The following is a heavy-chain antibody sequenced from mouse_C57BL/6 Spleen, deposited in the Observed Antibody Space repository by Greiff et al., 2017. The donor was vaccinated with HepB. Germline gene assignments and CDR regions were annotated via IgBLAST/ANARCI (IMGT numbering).Heavy chain of an antibody. CDR1: GYTFTGYW. J-gene: IGHJ3*01. CDR2: ILPGSGST. CDR3: ARWAIYYDYDDWFAY. Sequence: VQLQQSGAELMKPGASVKLSCKATGYTFTGYWIEWVKQRPGHGLEWIGEILPGSGSTNYNEKFKGKATFTADTSSNTAYMQLSSLTTEDSAIYDCARWAIYYDYDDWFAYWGQGTLVTVSA. D-gene: IGHD2-4*01. V-gene: IGHV1-9*01.